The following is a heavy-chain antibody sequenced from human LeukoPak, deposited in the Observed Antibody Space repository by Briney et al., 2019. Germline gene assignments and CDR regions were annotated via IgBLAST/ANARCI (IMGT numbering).Heavy chain of an antibody. D-gene: IGHD6-19*01. CDR3: AREGQWLVRGDY. CDR2: ISWNSGDI. V-gene: IGHV3-9*01. CDR1: GFTFDDYA. J-gene: IGHJ4*02. Sequence: GGSLRLSCAASGFTFDDYAMHWVRQAPGKGLEWVSGISWNSGDIDYSDSVKGRFTISRDNAKNSLYLQMNSLRAEDTAVYYCAREGQWLVRGDYWGQGTLVTVSS.